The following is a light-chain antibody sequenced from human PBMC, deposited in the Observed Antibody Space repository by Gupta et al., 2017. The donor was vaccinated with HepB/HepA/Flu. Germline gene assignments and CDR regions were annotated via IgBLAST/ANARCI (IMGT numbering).Light chain of an antibody. CDR2: DAS. CDR1: QDIDNY. Sequence: DIQMTKSPSSLSAFVGDRVTITCQASQDIDNYLNWYHQKPGKAPKLLLYDASKLQTGVPSRFSGSGSGTDFTLTISRLQPEDIGTYYCQHVHNLPITFGGGTKVDI. J-gene: IGKJ4*01. V-gene: IGKV1-33*01. CDR3: QHVHNLPIT.